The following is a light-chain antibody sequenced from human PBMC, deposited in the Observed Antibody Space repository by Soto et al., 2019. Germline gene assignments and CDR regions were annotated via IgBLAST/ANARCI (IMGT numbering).Light chain of an antibody. CDR3: QASDSSVSGSKV. CDR2: GNN. Sequence: QSMLTQPPSVSGAPGQRVSISCTGSSSNFGAGSEVHWYQQVPGTAPKLLIYGNNNRPSGVPDRFSASKSGTSASLAITGLQPEDEADYYCQASDSSVSGSKVFGGGTKLTVL. CDR1: SSNFGAGSE. J-gene: IGLJ2*01. V-gene: IGLV1-40*01.